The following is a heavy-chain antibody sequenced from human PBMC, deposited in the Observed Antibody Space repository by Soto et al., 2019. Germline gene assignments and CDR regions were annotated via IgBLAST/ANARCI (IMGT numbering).Heavy chain of an antibody. CDR3: TTSPASRRYDRMVFPLEVWYYGMDV. V-gene: IGHV3-15*07. CDR2: IKSKTDGGTT. J-gene: IGHJ6*02. Sequence: WGSLRLSCAASGFTFSNAWMNWVRQAPGKGLEWVGRIKSKTDGGTTDYAAPVKGRFTISRDDSKNTLYLQMNSLKTEDTAVYYCTTSPASRRYDRMVFPLEVWYYGMDVWGQGTTVTVSS. CDR1: GFTFSNAW. D-gene: IGHD3-22*01.